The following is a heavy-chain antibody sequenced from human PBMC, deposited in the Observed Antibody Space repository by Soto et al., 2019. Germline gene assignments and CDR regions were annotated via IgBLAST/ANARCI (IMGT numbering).Heavy chain of an antibody. V-gene: IGHV2-5*02. CDR2: IYWDDDK. D-gene: IGHD3-3*01. CDR3: AHRVLRTVFGLVTTTAIYFDF. CDR1: GFSLTTSGVG. J-gene: IGHJ4*02. Sequence: QITLNESGPTVVRPTETLTLTCRFSGFSLTTSGVGVGWIRQSPGKAPEWLALIYWDDDKCYSAFLKSRLTITKDTSKNQVVLTVSDLDPTDTATYYCAHRVLRTVFGLVTTTAIYFDFWGQGTPVAVSS.